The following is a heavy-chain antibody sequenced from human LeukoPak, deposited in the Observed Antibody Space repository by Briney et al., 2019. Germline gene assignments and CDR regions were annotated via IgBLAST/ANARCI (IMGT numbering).Heavy chain of an antibody. J-gene: IGHJ4*02. Sequence: GASVKVSCKASGYTFTGYYMHWVRQAPGQGLEWMGWINPNSGGTNYAQKFQGRVTMTRDTSISTAYMELSRLRSDDTAGYYCASLSAEILGSPVAGYWGQGTLVTVSS. D-gene: IGHD5-24*01. CDR2: INPNSGGT. V-gene: IGHV1-2*02. CDR1: GYTFTGYY. CDR3: ASLSAEILGSPVAGY.